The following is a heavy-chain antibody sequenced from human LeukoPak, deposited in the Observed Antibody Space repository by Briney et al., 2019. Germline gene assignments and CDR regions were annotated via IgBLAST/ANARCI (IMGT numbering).Heavy chain of an antibody. V-gene: IGHV1-18*01. D-gene: IGHD3-22*01. Sequence: GASVKVSCKASGYTFTTYNINWVRQAPGQGLEWMGWISGYNGNTNYAQKLQGRVTMTTDTSTSTAYMELRSLKSDDTAVYYCASLKNYYDSSGYLVINAFDIWGQGTMVTVSS. J-gene: IGHJ3*02. CDR2: ISGYNGNT. CDR3: ASLKNYYDSSGYLVINAFDI. CDR1: GYTFTTYN.